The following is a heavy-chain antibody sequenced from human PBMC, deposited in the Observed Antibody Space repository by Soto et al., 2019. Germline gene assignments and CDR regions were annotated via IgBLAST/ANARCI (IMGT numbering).Heavy chain of an antibody. CDR1: GFTFSDHY. CDR3: VRVHIWAPNRYFDS. V-gene: IGHV3-72*01. CDR2: VRNKANSYST. Sequence: EVQLVESGGGLVQPGGSLRLSCAASGFTFSDHYMDWVRQAPGKGLEWVGRVRNKANSYSTQYAAPVKGRFTVSRDDSENSVFLQMNSLKSDETAVYYCVRVHIWAPNRYFDSWGQGTMVTVSS. J-gene: IGHJ4*02. D-gene: IGHD2-21*01.